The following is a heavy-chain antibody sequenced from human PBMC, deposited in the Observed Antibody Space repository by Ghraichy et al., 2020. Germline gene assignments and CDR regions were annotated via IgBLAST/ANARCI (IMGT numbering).Heavy chain of an antibody. Sequence: SETLSLTCTVSGGSVSSGSYYWSWIRQPPGKGLEWIGYIYYSGSTNYNPSLKSRVTISVDTSKNQFSLKLSSVTAADTAVYYCASHPRLEWSYNWFDPWGQGTLVTVSS. CDR1: GGSVSSGSYY. D-gene: IGHD3-3*01. J-gene: IGHJ5*02. V-gene: IGHV4-61*01. CDR3: ASHPRLEWSYNWFDP. CDR2: IYYSGST.